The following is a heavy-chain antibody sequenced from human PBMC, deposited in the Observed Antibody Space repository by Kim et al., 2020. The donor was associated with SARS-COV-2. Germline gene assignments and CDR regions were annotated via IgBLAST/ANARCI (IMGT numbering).Heavy chain of an antibody. CDR3: AKSAWPIAVAGTEFDY. CDR2: IWYDGSNK. V-gene: IGHV3-33*06. Sequence: GGSLRLSCAASGFTFSSYGMHWVRQAPGKGLEWVAVIWYDGSNKYYADSVKGRFTISRDNSKNTLYLQMNSLRAEDTAVYYCAKSAWPIAVAGTEFDYWGQGTLVTVSS. D-gene: IGHD6-19*01. J-gene: IGHJ4*02. CDR1: GFTFSSYG.